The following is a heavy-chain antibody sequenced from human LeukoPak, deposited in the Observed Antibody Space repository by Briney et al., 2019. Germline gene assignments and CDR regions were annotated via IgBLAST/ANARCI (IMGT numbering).Heavy chain of an antibody. CDR1: GYTFTSYG. CDR3: ATVPSQLGWFDP. V-gene: IGHV1-18*01. Sequence: ASVKVSCKASGYTFTSYGISWVRQAPGQGLEWMGWISAYNGNTNYAQKLQGRVTMTTDTSTSTAYMELRSLRSDDTAAYYCATVPSQLGWFDPWGQGTLVTVSS. CDR2: ISAYNGNT. J-gene: IGHJ5*02. D-gene: IGHD2-2*01.